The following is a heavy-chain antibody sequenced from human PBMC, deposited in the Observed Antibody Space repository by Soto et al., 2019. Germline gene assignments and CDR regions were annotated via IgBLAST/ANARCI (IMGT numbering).Heavy chain of an antibody. D-gene: IGHD2-15*01. V-gene: IGHV4-30-2*06. CDR1: GFSLSTSGVG. CDR3: ARGGGYDSFDF. J-gene: IGHJ4*02. CDR2: IGHLETT. Sequence: LVNPTQTLTLTCTFSGFSLSTSGVGVGWIRQSPEKGLEWLGYIGHLETTYYNPSVKSRLSLSIDRTRNQFSLSLSSMTAEDKAVYYWARGGGYDSFDFWGQGIQVTV.